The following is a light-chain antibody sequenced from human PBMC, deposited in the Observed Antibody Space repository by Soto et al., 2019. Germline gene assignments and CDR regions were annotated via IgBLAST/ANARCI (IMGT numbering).Light chain of an antibody. CDR2: AAS. V-gene: IGKV1-9*01. CDR1: QDISSY. CDR3: LQHNSYPPT. Sequence: IQVTQSPSSLSASVGDRVTITCRASQDISSYLAWYQQKPGKAPTLLIYAASTLQSGVPSRFSGSGFGTDFTLTISSLQAEDFATYYCLQHNSYPPTFGQGTRLEIK. J-gene: IGKJ5*01.